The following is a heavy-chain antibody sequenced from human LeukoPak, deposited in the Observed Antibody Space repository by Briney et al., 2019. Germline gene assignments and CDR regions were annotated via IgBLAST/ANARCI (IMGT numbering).Heavy chain of an antibody. V-gene: IGHV3-11*05. CDR2: ISSSSSYT. CDR3: ARVLVVVVVATNWYFDL. CDR1: GFTFSDYY. D-gene: IGHD2-15*01. J-gene: IGHJ2*01. Sequence: GGSPRLSCAASGFTFSDYYMSWIRQAPGKGLEWVSYISSSSSYTNYADSVKGRFTISRDNAKNSLYLQMNSLRAEDTAVYYCARVLVVVVVATNWYFDLWGRGTLVTVSS.